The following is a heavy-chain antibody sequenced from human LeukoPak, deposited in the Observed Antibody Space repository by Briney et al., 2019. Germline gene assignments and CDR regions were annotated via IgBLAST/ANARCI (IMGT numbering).Heavy chain of an antibody. V-gene: IGHV1-3*01. CDR2: ISAGNGNT. CDR1: GYTFTSYA. CDR3: ARDSGSGSNDS. Sequence: ASVKVSCTASGYTFTSYAIHWVRQAPGQRLEWMGWISAGNGNTKYSQNFQGRVTFISNTSATTAFMELSSLRSEDAAVYYCARDSGSGSNDSWGQGTLVTVSS. J-gene: IGHJ5*01. D-gene: IGHD1-26*01.